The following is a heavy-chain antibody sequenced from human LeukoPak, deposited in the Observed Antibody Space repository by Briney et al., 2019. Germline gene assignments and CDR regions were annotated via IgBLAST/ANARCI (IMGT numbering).Heavy chain of an antibody. CDR1: GFTFSSYA. CDR2: INGIGGST. Sequence: GGSLRLSCAASGFTFSSYAMSWVRQAPGKGLEWVSAINGIGGSTYYADSVKGRFIISRDNSKNTVYLQMNSLRGEDTAVYYCAKLFNDYGDYYFDYWGQGTLVTVSS. CDR3: AKLFNDYGDYYFDY. V-gene: IGHV3-23*01. D-gene: IGHD4-17*01. J-gene: IGHJ4*02.